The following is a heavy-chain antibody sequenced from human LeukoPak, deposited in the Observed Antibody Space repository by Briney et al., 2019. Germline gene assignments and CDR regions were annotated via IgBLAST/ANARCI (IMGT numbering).Heavy chain of an antibody. CDR3: AREVVVAATPSLDC. D-gene: IGHD2-15*01. CDR1: GFTFSSYD. CDR2: ISYDGSNK. Sequence: GGSLRLSCAASGFTFSSYDMHWVRQAPGKGLEWVAVISYDGSNKYYADSVKGRFTISRDNAENKVYLQMDSLRADDTAVYYCAREVVVAATPSLDCWGQGTLVTVSS. V-gene: IGHV3-30*03. J-gene: IGHJ4*02.